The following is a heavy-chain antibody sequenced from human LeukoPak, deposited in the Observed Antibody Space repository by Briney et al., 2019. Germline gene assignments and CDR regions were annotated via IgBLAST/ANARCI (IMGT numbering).Heavy chain of an antibody. CDR3: AREGRGYSYGP. V-gene: IGHV3-23*01. CDR1: GFTFSSYG. J-gene: IGHJ5*02. Sequence: GGTLRLSCAASGFTFSSYGLNWVRQAPGKGLEWVSAISGSGDNLYYADSVKGRFTISRDNSKNTLYLQMNSLRAEDTAVYYCAREGRGYSYGPWGQGTLVTVSS. D-gene: IGHD5-18*01. CDR2: ISGSGDNL.